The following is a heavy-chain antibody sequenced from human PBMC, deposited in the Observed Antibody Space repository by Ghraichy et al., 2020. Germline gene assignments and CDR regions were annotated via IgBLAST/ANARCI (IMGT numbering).Heavy chain of an antibody. CDR3: ARDQSLAVTTFGAFDI. Sequence: GGSLRLSCAASGFTFSSYSMNWVRQAPGKGLEWVSSISSSSSYIYYADSVKGRFTISRDNAKNSLYLQMNSLRAEDTAVYYCARDQSLAVTTFGAFDIWGQGTMVTVSS. D-gene: IGHD3-16*01. V-gene: IGHV3-21*01. CDR2: ISSSSSYI. CDR1: GFTFSSYS. J-gene: IGHJ3*02.